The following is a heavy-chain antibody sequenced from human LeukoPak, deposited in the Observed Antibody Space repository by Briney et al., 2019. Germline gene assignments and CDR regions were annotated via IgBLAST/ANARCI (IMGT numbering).Heavy chain of an antibody. Sequence: GGSLRLSCAASGFIFSRSWMHWVRQAPGKGLVWVSRMNSDGSSTTYADSVKGRFTISRDNAKNTLYLQMNSLGVEDTAVYYCARGSDYGEISDFWGQGTLVTVSS. V-gene: IGHV3-74*01. J-gene: IGHJ4*02. CDR3: ARGSDYGEISDF. CDR1: GFIFSRSW. CDR2: MNSDGSST. D-gene: IGHD4-17*01.